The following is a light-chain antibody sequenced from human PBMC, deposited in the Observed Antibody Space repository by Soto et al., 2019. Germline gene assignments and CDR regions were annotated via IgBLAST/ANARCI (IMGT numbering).Light chain of an antibody. V-gene: IGKV1-5*03. CDR1: QSISSW. CDR3: QYYNNYCWT. J-gene: IGKJ1*01. Sequence: DIQLTQSPSTLSASVGDRVTSTCRASQSISSWLAWYQQKPGKAPKFLIYKTSNLESGVPSRFSGSGSGTEFTLTISSLQPDDFATYYCQYYNNYCWTFGQGTQVEIK. CDR2: KTS.